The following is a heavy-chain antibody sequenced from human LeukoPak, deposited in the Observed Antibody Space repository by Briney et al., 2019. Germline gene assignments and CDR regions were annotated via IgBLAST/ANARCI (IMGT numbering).Heavy chain of an antibody. CDR3: ARHAYYYDSSDYYDY. D-gene: IGHD3-22*01. CDR2: IYYSGTT. J-gene: IGHJ4*02. CDR1: GGSISSYY. V-gene: IGHV4-59*01. Sequence: NASETLSLTCTVSGGSISSYYWSWIRQPPGKGLEWIGYIYYSGTTNYNPSLKSRVTISLDTSKNQFPLRLSSVTAADTAVYYCARHAYYYDSSDYYDYWGQGTLVTVSS.